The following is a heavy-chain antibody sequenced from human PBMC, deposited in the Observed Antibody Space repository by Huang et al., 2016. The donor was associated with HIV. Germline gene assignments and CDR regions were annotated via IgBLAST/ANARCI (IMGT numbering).Heavy chain of an antibody. J-gene: IGHJ4*02. CDR1: GFTFGVYA. Sequence: ELQLVESGGGLVKPGRSLRLSGKASGFTFGVYAMSWFRRAPGKGLDGVCFIRRKASGGKTEYAASVKGRFTISRDDSKSIAYLQMNSLKIEDTAVYYCTRENYDFWSGYYKYYFDYWGQGTLVTVSS. D-gene: IGHD3-3*01. V-gene: IGHV3-49*05. CDR2: IRRKASGGKT. CDR3: TRENYDFWSGYYKYYFDY.